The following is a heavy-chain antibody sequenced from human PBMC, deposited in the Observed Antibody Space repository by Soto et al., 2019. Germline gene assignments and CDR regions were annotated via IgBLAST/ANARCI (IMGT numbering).Heavy chain of an antibody. D-gene: IGHD5-18*01. CDR1: GFTFSSYG. V-gene: IGHV3-30*18. CDR3: AKGDTAMATRDDY. J-gene: IGHJ4*02. CDR2: ISYDGSNK. Sequence: QVQLVESGGGVVQPGRSLRLSCAASGFTFSSYGMHWVRQAPGKGLEWVAVISYDGSNKYYADSVKGRFTISRDNSKNTLYLQINSLRAEDTAVYYCAKGDTAMATRDDYWGQGTLVTVSS.